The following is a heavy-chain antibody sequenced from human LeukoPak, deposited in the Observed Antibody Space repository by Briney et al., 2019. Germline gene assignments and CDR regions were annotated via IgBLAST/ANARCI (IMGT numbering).Heavy chain of an antibody. J-gene: IGHJ3*02. CDR1: GYSFTSYW. Sequence: GESLRISCKGSGYSFTSYWISWVRQMPGKGLEWMGRIDPSDSYTNYSPSFQGHVTISADKSISTAYLQWSSLKASDTAMYYCARSLGSGWTSDAFDIWGQGTMATVSS. CDR3: ARSLGSGWTSDAFDI. CDR2: IDPSDSYT. V-gene: IGHV5-10-1*01. D-gene: IGHD6-19*01.